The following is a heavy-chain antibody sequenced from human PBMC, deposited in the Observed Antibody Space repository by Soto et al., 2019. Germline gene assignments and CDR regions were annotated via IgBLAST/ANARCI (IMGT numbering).Heavy chain of an antibody. CDR1: GFTFYNYG. CDR2: ISSHGRDT. D-gene: IGHD6-13*01. J-gene: IGHJ3*01. CDR3: GKDQGIAAYHGID. V-gene: IGHV3-30*18. Sequence: QVQLVESGGGVVQPGTSLRLSCAASGFTFYNYGMHWVRQAPGTGLEWVAAISSHGRDTYYADSVKGRLTISRDNSKNTLYLQMHSLRAEDKAVYYCGKDQGIAAYHGIDWGHGTMVTVSS.